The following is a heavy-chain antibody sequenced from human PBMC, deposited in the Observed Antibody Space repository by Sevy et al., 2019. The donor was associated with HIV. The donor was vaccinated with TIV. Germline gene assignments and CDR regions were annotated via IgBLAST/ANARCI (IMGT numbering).Heavy chain of an antibody. Sequence: GGSLRLSCAASGFTFNTHAMHWVRQAPGKGLEWVALISYDEIIKYYADSVKGRLTISRDNSKNTLSLQMNSLRIEDTAVYYCAREGGYTSAWSPGNYWGQGTLVTVSS. CDR1: GFTFNTHA. CDR3: AREGGYTSAWSPGNY. CDR2: ISYDEIIK. J-gene: IGHJ4*02. V-gene: IGHV3-30*04. D-gene: IGHD6-19*01.